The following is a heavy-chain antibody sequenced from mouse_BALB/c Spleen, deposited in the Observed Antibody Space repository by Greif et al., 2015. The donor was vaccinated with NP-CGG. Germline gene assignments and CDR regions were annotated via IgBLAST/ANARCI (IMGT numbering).Heavy chain of an antibody. CDR1: GFTFTDYY. J-gene: IGHJ2*01. V-gene: IGHV7-3*02. Sequence: EVNVADSGGGLVQPGGSLRLSCATSGFTFTDYYMSWVRQPPGKALEWLGFIRNKANGYTTEYSASVKGRFTISRDNSQSILYLQMNTLRAEDSATYYCARDYDYWGQGTTLTVSS. CDR3: ARDYDY. CDR2: IRNKANGYTT.